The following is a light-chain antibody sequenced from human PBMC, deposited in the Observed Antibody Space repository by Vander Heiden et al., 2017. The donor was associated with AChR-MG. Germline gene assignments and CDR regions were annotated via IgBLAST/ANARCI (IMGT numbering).Light chain of an antibody. V-gene: IGLV3-21*02. CDR3: QVWDSSSDHWV. CDR1: SIGSKT. CDR2: DDS. Sequence: SYVLTQPPSVSVAPGQMARITCGGNSIGSKTVHWYQQKPGQAPVVVVQDDSDRPPGIPGRFSGSNSGNTATLTISRVEAGDEADYHCQVWDSSSDHWVFGGGTRLIVL. J-gene: IGLJ3*02.